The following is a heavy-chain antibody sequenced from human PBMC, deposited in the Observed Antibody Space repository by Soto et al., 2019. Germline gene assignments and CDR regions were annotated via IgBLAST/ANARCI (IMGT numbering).Heavy chain of an antibody. J-gene: IGHJ6*02. CDR3: VQRRCGGACLHIYSSNSYYGLDV. CDR1: GLSLRTTGVG. Sequence: QITLKESGPTLVKPTQTLTLTCTFSGLSLRTTGVGVGWVRQPPGQALEWLALLYWDDDKRYSPSLNSRLTITKDTSEKQVVLTMTDMDPAATATYYCVQRRCGGACLHIYSSNSYYGLDVWGQGTMVTVSS. D-gene: IGHD2-21*02. V-gene: IGHV2-5*02. CDR2: LYWDDDK.